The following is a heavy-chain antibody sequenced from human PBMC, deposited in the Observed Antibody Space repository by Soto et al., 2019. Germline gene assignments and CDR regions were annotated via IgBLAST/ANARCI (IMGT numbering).Heavy chain of an antibody. D-gene: IGHD3-10*01. V-gene: IGHV4-30-4*01. J-gene: IGHJ4*02. CDR2: IYYSGST. CDR3: ARESRYRGVIIEPDY. Sequence: SETLSLTCTVSGGSTSSGDYYWSWIRQPPGKGLEWIGYIYYSGSTYYNPSLKSRVTISVDTSKNQFSLKLSSVTAADTAVYYCARESRYRGVIIEPDYWGQGTLVTVSS. CDR1: GGSTSSGDYY.